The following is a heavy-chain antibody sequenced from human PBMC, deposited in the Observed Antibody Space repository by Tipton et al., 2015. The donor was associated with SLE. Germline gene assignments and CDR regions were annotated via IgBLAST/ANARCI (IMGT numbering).Heavy chain of an antibody. CDR1: NGSITSLYDY. J-gene: IGHJ6*03. V-gene: IGHV4-39*07. D-gene: IGHD7-27*01. CDR2: VFYGGRY. Sequence: TLSLTCTVSNGSITSLYDYWGWVRQPPGKGLEWLGSVFYGGRYYYNPSLKSRVTMSVDTSKNHFSLRLSSVTAADTAVYYCARSRIGLGYNFDMDVWGKGTTVTFSS. CDR3: ARSRIGLGYNFDMDV.